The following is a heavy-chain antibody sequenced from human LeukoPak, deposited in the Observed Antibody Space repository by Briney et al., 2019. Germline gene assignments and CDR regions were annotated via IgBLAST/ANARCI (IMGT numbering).Heavy chain of an antibody. Sequence: GGSLRLSCAASEFSVGSNYMTWVRQAPGKGLEWVSLIYSGGSTYYADSVKGRFTISRDNSKNTLYLQMNSLRAEDTAVYYCARDESDSGSRGYFDYWGQGTLVTVSS. CDR2: IYSGGST. CDR1: EFSVGSNY. CDR3: ARDESDSGSRGYFDY. V-gene: IGHV3-66*01. D-gene: IGHD3-22*01. J-gene: IGHJ4*02.